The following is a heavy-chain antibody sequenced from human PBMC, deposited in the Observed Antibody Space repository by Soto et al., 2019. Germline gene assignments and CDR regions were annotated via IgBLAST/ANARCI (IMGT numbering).Heavy chain of an antibody. J-gene: IGHJ4*02. V-gene: IGHV4-34*01. CDR3: ARGGDPRIFDY. Sequence: SETLSLTCAVYGGSFSGYYWSWIRQPPGKGLEWIGEINHSGSTNYNPSLKSRVTISVDTSKNQFSLKLSSVTAADTAVYYCARGGDPRIFDYWGQGTLVTVSS. CDR2: INHSGST. D-gene: IGHD3-10*01. CDR1: GGSFSGYY.